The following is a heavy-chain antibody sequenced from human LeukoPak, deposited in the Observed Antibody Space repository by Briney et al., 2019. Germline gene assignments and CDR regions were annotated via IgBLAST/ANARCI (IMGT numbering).Heavy chain of an antibody. J-gene: IGHJ4*02. V-gene: IGHV3-7*01. CDR3: ARDDAALGSFDY. CDR1: GFPFSHFW. Sequence: GGSLRLSCVASGFPFSHFWMNWVRQAPGKGRGWVASIHRDGSEKYYVDSVKGRFTISRDNAKNSLYLQMNSLRVEETAIYYCARDDAALGSFDYWGQGALVTVSS. D-gene: IGHD2-15*01. CDR2: IHRDGSEK.